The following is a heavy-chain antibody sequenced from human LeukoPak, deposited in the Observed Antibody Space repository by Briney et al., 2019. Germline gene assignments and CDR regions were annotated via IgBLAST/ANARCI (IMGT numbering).Heavy chain of an antibody. CDR3: ARGGGNYYYYYMDV. Sequence: SETLSLTCTVSGGSISSYYWSWIRQPPGKGQERIGYIYYSGSTNYNPSLKSRVTISVDTSKNQFSLKLSSVTAADTAVYYCARGGGNYYYYYMDVWGKGTTVTVSS. V-gene: IGHV4-59*01. D-gene: IGHD2-15*01. J-gene: IGHJ6*03. CDR1: GGSISSYY. CDR2: IYYSGST.